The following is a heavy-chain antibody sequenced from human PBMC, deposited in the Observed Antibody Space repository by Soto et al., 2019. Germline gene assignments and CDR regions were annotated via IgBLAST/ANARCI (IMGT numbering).Heavy chain of an antibody. CDR1: GFTFSSYA. CDR2: ISYDGSNK. J-gene: IGHJ4*02. V-gene: IGHV3-30-3*01. D-gene: IGHD6-6*01. Sequence: QVQLVESGGGVVQPGRSLRLSCAASGFTFSSYAMHWVRQAPGKGLEWVAVISYDGSNKYYADSVKGRVTISRDNSKNALYLQMNSLRAEDTAVYYCARDLRVVSGSSSDNYWGQGTLVTVSS. CDR3: ARDLRVVSGSSSDNY.